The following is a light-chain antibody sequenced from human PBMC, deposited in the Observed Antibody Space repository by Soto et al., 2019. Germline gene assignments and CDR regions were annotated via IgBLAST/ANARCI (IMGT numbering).Light chain of an antibody. Sequence: ESVLTQSPGTLSLSPGERATLSCRASQSVTNRYFAWYQQRPGQAPRLLIYGISNRATGIPDRFSGSGSGTDFTLTISLLEPEDFVVYYCQQYSSLPHTFGQGTKLEVK. CDR3: QQYSSLPHT. CDR2: GIS. CDR1: QSVTNRY. J-gene: IGKJ2*01. V-gene: IGKV3-20*01.